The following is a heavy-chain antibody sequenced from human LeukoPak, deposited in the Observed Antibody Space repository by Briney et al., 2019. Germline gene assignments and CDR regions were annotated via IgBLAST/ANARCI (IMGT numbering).Heavy chain of an antibody. Sequence: SETLSLTCNVSGGSISNYYWNWIRQPAGKGLEWIGRFYARGNTNYNPSLKSRVTMSVDTSKNQFSLELSSVTAADTAVYYCARVSGYDWESFYDYWGQGTLVTVSS. CDR3: ARVSGYDWESFYDY. CDR2: FYARGNT. V-gene: IGHV4-4*07. D-gene: IGHD5-12*01. CDR1: GGSISNYY. J-gene: IGHJ4*02.